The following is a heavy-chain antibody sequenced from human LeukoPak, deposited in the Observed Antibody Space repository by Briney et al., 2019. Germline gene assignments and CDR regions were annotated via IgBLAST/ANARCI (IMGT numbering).Heavy chain of an antibody. D-gene: IGHD5-12*01. CDR2: IYYSGST. CDR3: ARPFGGYSGYDPAYYYYYMDV. Sequence: PSETLSLTCTVSGGSISSSSYYWGWIRQPPGKGLEWIGSIYYSGSTCYNPSLKSRVTISVDTSKNQFSLKLSSVTAADTAVYYCARPFGGYSGYDPAYYYYYMDVWGKGTTVTISS. V-gene: IGHV4-39*01. J-gene: IGHJ6*03. CDR1: GGSISSSSYY.